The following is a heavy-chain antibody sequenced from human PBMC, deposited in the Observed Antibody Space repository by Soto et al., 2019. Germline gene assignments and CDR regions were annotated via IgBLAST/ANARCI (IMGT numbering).Heavy chain of an antibody. CDR2: IYYSGST. V-gene: IGHV4-59*01. CDR1: GGSISSYY. Sequence: PSETLSLTCTVSGGSISSYYWSWIRQPPGKGLEWIGYIYYSGSTNYNPSLKSRVTISVDTSKNQFSLKLSSVTAADTAVYYCAREVVAVADHYYYYYMAVWGQGTSVPVSS. D-gene: IGHD6-19*01. CDR3: AREVVAVADHYYYYYMAV. J-gene: IGHJ6*03.